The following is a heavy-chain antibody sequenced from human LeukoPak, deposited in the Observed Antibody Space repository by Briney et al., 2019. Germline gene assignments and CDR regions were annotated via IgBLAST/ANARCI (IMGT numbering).Heavy chain of an antibody. CDR1: GFTFSSYS. CDR3: APLANGGYPIDY. V-gene: IGHV3-21*01. Sequence: PGGSLRLSCAASGFTFSSYSMNWVRQAPGKGLEWVSSISSSSSYIYYADSVKGRFTISRDNAKNSLYLQMNSLGAEDTAVYYCAPLANGGYPIDYWGQGTLVTVSS. CDR2: ISSSSSYI. J-gene: IGHJ4*02. D-gene: IGHD3-16*02.